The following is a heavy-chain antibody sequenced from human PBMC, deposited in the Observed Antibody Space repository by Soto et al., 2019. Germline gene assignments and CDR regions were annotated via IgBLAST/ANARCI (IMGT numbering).Heavy chain of an antibody. Sequence: SLTCAVSGGSISSTTYYWAWIRQPPGKGLEWVATIYYSGATYYNPSLKSRLTISVDTSKNQFSLRLSSVTAADTAMYYCARYYDTSNRPYFHHWGQGTRVTVSS. V-gene: IGHV4-39*01. CDR2: IYYSGAT. D-gene: IGHD3-22*01. J-gene: IGHJ1*01. CDR1: GGSISSTTYY. CDR3: ARYYDTSNRPYFHH.